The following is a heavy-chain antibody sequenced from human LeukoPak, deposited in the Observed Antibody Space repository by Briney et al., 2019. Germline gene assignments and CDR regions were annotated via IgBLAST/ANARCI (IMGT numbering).Heavy chain of an antibody. J-gene: IGHJ4*02. CDR3: ARAGTAMALDN. D-gene: IGHD5-18*01. CDR1: GFTLSNHA. CDR2: ISGSGAMT. Sequence: GWSLRLSCAASGFTLSNHAMIWVRQAPGKGLEWASSISGSGAMTYYADSVKGRFTISRDNAMDTLYLQMNSLRADDTAVYYCARAGTAMALDNWGQGTLVTVSS. V-gene: IGHV3-23*01.